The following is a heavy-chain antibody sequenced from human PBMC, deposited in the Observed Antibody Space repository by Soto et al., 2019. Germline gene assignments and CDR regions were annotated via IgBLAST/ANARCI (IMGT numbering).Heavy chain of an antibody. CDR3: ARSQGSSTSLEIYYYYYYGMDV. D-gene: IGHD2-2*01. CDR2: IIPISDTT. J-gene: IGHJ6*02. Sequence: QVQLVQSGAEVKKPGSSVKVSCKASGGTFSSYAISWVRQAPGQGLEWMGGIIPISDTTNYAQKFQGRVTITADESTSTAYMELSSLRSEDTAVYSCARSQGSSTSLEIYYYYYYGMDVWGQGPTVTVSS. CDR1: GGTFSSYA. V-gene: IGHV1-69*01.